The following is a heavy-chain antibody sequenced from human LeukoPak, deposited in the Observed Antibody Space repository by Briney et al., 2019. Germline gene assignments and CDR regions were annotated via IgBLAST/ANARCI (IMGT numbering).Heavy chain of an antibody. Sequence: PSGTLSLTCAVSGGSASHSNWWTWVRQPPGKGLEWIGEIYHSGSPNYNPSLKSRVTISVDKSRNHFSLNLSSVTAADTAVYYCARVNINNWHSCDYWGQGTLVTVSS. CDR2: IYHSGSP. V-gene: IGHV4-4*02. CDR1: GGSASHSNW. CDR3: ARVNINNWHSCDY. J-gene: IGHJ4*02. D-gene: IGHD1-1*01.